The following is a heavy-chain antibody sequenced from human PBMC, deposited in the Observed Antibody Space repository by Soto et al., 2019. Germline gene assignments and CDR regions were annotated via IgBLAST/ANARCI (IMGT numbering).Heavy chain of an antibody. CDR1: GGSISSYY. J-gene: IGHJ4*02. Sequence: SETLSLTCTVSGGSISSYYWSWIRQPPGKGLEWIGYIYYSGSTNYNPSLKSRVTISVDTSKNQFSLKLSSVTAADTAVYYCARDTSPDGYFDYWGKGTLVTVSS. V-gene: IGHV4-59*01. CDR2: IYYSGST. CDR3: ARDTSPDGYFDY.